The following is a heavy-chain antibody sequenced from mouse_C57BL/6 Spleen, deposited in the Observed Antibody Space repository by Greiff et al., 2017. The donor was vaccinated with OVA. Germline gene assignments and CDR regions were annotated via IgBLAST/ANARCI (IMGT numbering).Heavy chain of an antibody. CDR3: GIYYDYDAG. V-gene: IGHV5-4*01. CDR1: GFTFSSYA. Sequence: EVHLVESGGGLVKPGGSLKLSCAASGFTFSSYAMSWVRQTPEKRLEWVATISDGGSYTYYPDNVKGRFTISRDNAKNNLYLQMSHLKSEDTAMYYCGIYYDYDAGWGQGTSVTVSS. D-gene: IGHD2-4*01. J-gene: IGHJ4*01. CDR2: ISDGGSYT.